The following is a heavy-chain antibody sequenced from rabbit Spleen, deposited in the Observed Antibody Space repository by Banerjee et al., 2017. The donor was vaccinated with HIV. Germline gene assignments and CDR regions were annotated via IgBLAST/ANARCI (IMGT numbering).Heavy chain of an antibody. D-gene: IGHD1-1*01. CDR1: GFTISNYW. Sequence: SLEESGGRLVQPGGSLTLSCKAYGFTISNYWMNWVRQAPGKGLEWIACINAATAKPVYATWAKGRFTIPRTSSTTVTLRMTSLTAADTATYFCARDLVGVIGWNFYLWGPGTLVTVS. V-gene: IGHV1S40*01. CDR2: INAATAKP. CDR3: ARDLVGVIGWNFYL. J-gene: IGHJ4*01.